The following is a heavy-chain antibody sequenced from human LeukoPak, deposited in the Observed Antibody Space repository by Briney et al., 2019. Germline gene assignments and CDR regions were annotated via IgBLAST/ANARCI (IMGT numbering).Heavy chain of an antibody. CDR3: ARGGPTAVAGRDFDY. D-gene: IGHD6-19*01. J-gene: IGHJ4*02. V-gene: IGHV4-59*01. Sequence: SETLSLTCTVSGGSISSYYWSWIRQPPGKGLEWIGYIYYSGSTNYNPSLKSRVTISVDTSKNQFSLKLSSVTAADTAVYYCARGGPTAVAGRDFDYWGQGTLVTVSS. CDR2: IYYSGST. CDR1: GGSISSYY.